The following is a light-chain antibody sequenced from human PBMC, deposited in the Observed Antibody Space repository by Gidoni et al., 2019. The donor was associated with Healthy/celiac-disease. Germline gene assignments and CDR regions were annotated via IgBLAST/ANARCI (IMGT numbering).Light chain of an antibody. J-gene: IGKJ3*01. CDR1: QSISSY. CDR3: QQYYSTPPFT. CDR2: GAS. V-gene: IGKV1-39*01. Sequence: IQMTQSPSTLSASVGDRVTITCRASQSISSYLDWYQQKPGKAPKLLIYGASSWQSGVPARFSGSGSGTDFTLTISSLQPEDFAAYYCQQYYSTPPFTFGPGTKVDIK.